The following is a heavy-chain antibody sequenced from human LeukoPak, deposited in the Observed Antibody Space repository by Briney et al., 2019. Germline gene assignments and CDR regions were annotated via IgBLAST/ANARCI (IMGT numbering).Heavy chain of an antibody. V-gene: IGHV3-23*01. CDR1: GFTFSDYA. D-gene: IGHD5-12*01. Sequence: GGSLRLSCAASGFTFSDYAMSWVRQAPERGLEWVSVVSITGGTTYNADSVKGWFTISRDNSKNTLYLQMRNLRVDDTAVYYCAISPLRGYFDLWGRGTLVTVSS. J-gene: IGHJ2*01. CDR3: AISPLRGYFDL. CDR2: VSITGGTT.